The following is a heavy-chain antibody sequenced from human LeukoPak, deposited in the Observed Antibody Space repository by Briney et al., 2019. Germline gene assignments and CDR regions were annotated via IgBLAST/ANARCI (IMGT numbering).Heavy chain of an antibody. J-gene: IGHJ4*02. Sequence: PGGSLRLSCAASGFTFSSYWMHWVRQAPGKGLVWVSRINNDGSITRYADSVEGRFTISRDNAKNSLYLQMNSLRAEDTAVYYCARDKSPYSSSSFGYWGQGTLVTVSS. V-gene: IGHV3-74*01. CDR1: GFTFSSYW. CDR3: ARDKSPYSSSSFGY. CDR2: INNDGSIT. D-gene: IGHD6-6*01.